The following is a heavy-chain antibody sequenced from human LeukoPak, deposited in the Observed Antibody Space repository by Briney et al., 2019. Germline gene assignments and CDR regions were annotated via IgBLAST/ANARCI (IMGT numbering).Heavy chain of an antibody. Sequence: GASVKVSCKASGYTFTGYYMHWVRQAPGQGLEWMGWINPNSGGTNYAQKFQGRVTMTRDTSISTAYMELSRLRSDDTAVYYCARDLADTGLNLGYWGQGTLVTVSS. CDR1: GYTFTGYY. V-gene: IGHV1-2*02. J-gene: IGHJ4*02. CDR3: ARDLADTGLNLGY. D-gene: IGHD5-18*01. CDR2: INPNSGGT.